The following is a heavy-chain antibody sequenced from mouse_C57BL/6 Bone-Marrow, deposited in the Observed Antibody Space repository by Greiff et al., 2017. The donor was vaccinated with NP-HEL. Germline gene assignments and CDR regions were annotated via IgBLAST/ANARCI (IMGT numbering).Heavy chain of an antibody. D-gene: IGHD1-1*01. CDR2: IVPNSGGT. CDR3: AKYCYGSSSFDY. V-gene: IGHV1-72*01. J-gene: IGHJ2*01. CDR1: GYTFTSYL. Sequence: VQLQQSGAELVKPGASVKLSCKASGYTFTSYLMPWVQQRPGRGLEWIGRIVPNSGGTKYNEKFKSKATLTVDKPTSTAYMQLNSLTSEDSAVYSCAKYCYGSSSFDYWDQGKALTVSS.